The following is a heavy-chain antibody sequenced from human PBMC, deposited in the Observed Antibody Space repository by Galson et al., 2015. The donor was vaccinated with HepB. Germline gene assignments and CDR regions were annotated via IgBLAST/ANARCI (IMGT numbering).Heavy chain of an antibody. Sequence: SETLSLTCTVSGGSISSYYWSWIRQPPGKGLEWIGYFYYSGSTNYNPSLKSRVTISVDTSKNQFSLKLISVTAADTAVYYCARDSAAYCGADCYSGYFDYWGQGTLVTVSS. CDR3: ARDSAAYCGADCYSGYFDY. CDR2: FYYSGST. CDR1: GGSISSYY. J-gene: IGHJ4*02. V-gene: IGHV4-59*01. D-gene: IGHD2-21*02.